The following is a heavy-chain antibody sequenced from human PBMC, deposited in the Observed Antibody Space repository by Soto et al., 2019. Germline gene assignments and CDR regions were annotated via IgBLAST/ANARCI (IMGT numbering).Heavy chain of an antibody. CDR3: ATGLCAGCHRAPLYCYYYGMDV. CDR2: ISYDGSNK. J-gene: IGHJ6*02. D-gene: IGHD2-15*01. CDR1: GFTFSSYG. V-gene: IGHV3-30*03. Sequence: GGSLRLSCAASGFTFSSYGMHWVRQAPGKGLEWVAVISYDGSNKYYADSVKGRFTISRDNSKNTLYLQMNSLRAEDTAVYCWATGLCAGCHRAPLYCYYYGMDVWGQGTTVTVSS.